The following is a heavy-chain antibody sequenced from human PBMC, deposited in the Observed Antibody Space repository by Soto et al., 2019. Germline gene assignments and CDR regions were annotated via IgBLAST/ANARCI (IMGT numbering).Heavy chain of an antibody. CDR2: ISAYKGNT. J-gene: IGHJ6*02. Sequence: ASVKVSCKASGYTFTSYGIRWVRQAPGQGLEWVGWISAYKGNTNYAQKLQGTVTMTTDTSTSTAYMELRSLRSDDTAVYYCARDRRRSGYYYYYYGMDVWGQGTTVTVSS. D-gene: IGHD3-22*01. CDR3: ARDRRRSGYYYYYYGMDV. CDR1: GYTFTSYG. V-gene: IGHV1-18*01.